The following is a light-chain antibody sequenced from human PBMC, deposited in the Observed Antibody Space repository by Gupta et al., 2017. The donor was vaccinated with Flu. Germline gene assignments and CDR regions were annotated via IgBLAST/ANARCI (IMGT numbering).Light chain of an antibody. CDR2: GAS. Sequence: EIVLTQSPGTLSLSPGARATLSCRASHRVSSSYLCWYQQKPGQAPRLLIYGASNSAPGIPDRFSGSGSGTDFILTISRLEPEDFAVDYCQQYGSSPLYSFGQGTKLEIK. V-gene: IGKV3-20*01. J-gene: IGKJ2*03. CDR1: HRVSSSY. CDR3: QQYGSSPLYS.